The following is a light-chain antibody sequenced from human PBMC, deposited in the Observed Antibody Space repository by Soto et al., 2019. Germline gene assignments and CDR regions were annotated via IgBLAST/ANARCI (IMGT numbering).Light chain of an antibody. V-gene: IGKV3-15*01. Sequence: EIVMTQSPATLSVSPGERATLSCRASQSVSSNLAWYQQKPGQAPRLLIYGASTRATGVPARFSGSGSGTKFTPTISSLQSEDFAVYYCQQYNNWPWTFGQGTKVDIK. CDR1: QSVSSN. CDR3: QQYNNWPWT. CDR2: GAS. J-gene: IGKJ1*01.